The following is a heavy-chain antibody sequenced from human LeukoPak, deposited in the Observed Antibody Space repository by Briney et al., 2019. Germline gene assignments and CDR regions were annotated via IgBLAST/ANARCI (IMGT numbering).Heavy chain of an antibody. V-gene: IGHV3-21*01. CDR3: ARDLVRTLGAFDI. CDR2: ISSSSSYI. J-gene: IGHJ3*02. D-gene: IGHD6-13*01. Sequence: GGSLRLSCAASGFTFSSYSMNWVRQAPGKGLEWVSSISSSSSYIYYADSVKGRFTISRDNAKSSLYLQMNSLRAEDTAVYYCARDLVRTLGAFDIWGQGTMVTVSS. CDR1: GFTFSSYS.